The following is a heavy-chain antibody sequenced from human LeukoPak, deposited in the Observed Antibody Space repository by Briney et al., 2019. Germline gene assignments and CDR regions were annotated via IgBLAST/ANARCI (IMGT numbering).Heavy chain of an antibody. J-gene: IGHJ4*02. Sequence: GGSLRLSCAASGFTFSSYAMSWVRQAPGKGLEWVSAISGIGGSTYYADYVKGRFTISRDNSKNTLYLQMNSLRAEDTAVYYCAKTVDTAMDYFDYWGQGTLVTVSS. CDR3: AKTVDTAMDYFDY. CDR1: GFTFSSYA. CDR2: ISGIGGST. D-gene: IGHD5-18*01. V-gene: IGHV3-23*01.